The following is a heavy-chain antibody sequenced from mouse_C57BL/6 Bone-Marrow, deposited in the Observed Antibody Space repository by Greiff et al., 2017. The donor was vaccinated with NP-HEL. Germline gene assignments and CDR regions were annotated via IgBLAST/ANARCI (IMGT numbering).Heavy chain of an antibody. D-gene: IGHD1-1*02. J-gene: IGHJ1*03. CDR2: IWSGGST. V-gene: IGHV2-2*01. CDR1: GFSLTSYG. Sequence: VQLVESGPGLVQPSQSLSITCTVSGFSLTSYGVHWVRQSPGKGLEWLGVIWSGGSTDSNAAFISRLSISKDNSTSQVFFKMNSLQADDTAIYYCARLYGAPWYFDVWGTGTTVTVSS. CDR3: ARLYGAPWYFDV.